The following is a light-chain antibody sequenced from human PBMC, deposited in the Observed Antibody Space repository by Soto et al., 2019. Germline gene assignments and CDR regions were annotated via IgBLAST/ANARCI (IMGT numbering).Light chain of an antibody. J-gene: IGKJ1*01. CDR3: HHYTRT. Sequence: DIQMTQSPSILSASVVDRVTITCRASQSISSWLAWYQQKPGKAPKLLIYDASSLEVGVSSRFSGSGSGAECTLTISSLQHEDFATYYCHHYTRTFGQGTKVEVK. CDR1: QSISSW. CDR2: DAS. V-gene: IGKV1-5*01.